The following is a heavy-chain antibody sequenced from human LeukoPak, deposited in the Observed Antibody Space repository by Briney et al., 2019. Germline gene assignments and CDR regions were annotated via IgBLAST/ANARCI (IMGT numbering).Heavy chain of an antibody. CDR2: IYYTGNT. D-gene: IGHD6-6*01. Sequence: TSETLSLTCTVSGDFISSSNSYWGWIRQPPGKGLEWIGSIYYTGNTNYNPSLKSRVTISVDTSKNQFSLKLSSVTAADTAVYYCARGGIAARRGGFDPWGQGTLVTVSS. J-gene: IGHJ5*02. V-gene: IGHV4-39*07. CDR1: GDFISSSNSY. CDR3: ARGGIAARRGGFDP.